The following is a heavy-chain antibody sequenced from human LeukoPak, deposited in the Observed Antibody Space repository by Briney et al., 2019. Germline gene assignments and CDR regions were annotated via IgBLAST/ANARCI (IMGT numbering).Heavy chain of an antibody. V-gene: IGHV3-7*04. CDR3: AKDNPLPL. J-gene: IGHJ4*02. CDR2: IKQDGTKT. D-gene: IGHD1-14*01. Sequence: SGGSLRLSCEASGFTFSNNWMTWVRQATGKGLEWVANIKQDGTKTYYVDSVKGRFTISRDNAKNSVYLQMNSLRAEDTAVYFCAKDNPLPLWGQGTLVSVSS. CDR1: GFTFSNNW.